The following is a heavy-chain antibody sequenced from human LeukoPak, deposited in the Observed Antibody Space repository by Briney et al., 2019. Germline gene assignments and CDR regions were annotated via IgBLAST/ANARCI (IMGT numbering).Heavy chain of an antibody. CDR3: ARDGLRSCTSSSCYPGEDAFDI. D-gene: IGHD2-2*01. CDR1: GYTFTNYA. J-gene: IGHJ3*02. Sequence: ASVKVSCKASGYTFTNYAMNWVRQAPGQGLEWMGWIHPSTGNPTYAQGFTGRFVFSLDTSISTAYLHISGLKAEDTAVYYCARDGLRSCTSSSCYPGEDAFDIWGQGTMVTVSS. V-gene: IGHV7-4-1*02. CDR2: IHPSTGNP.